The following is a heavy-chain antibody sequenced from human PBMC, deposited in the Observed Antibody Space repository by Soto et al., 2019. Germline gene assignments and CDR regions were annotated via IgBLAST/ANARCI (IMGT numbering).Heavy chain of an antibody. Sequence: QVQLVQSGAEVRKPGASVTVSCRSSGDSFNDYYIHWVRQAPGQGLEWMGWINPNSGVTKYAQKFQGWVSMTRDTSIRTVDMQLSRLRSDDTAVYYCARGSGGATATLDYYCFYMDVWGTGTTFTVSS. CDR1: GDSFNDYY. D-gene: IGHD5-12*01. V-gene: IGHV1-2*04. J-gene: IGHJ6*03. CDR3: ARGSGGATATLDYYCFYMDV. CDR2: INPNSGVT.